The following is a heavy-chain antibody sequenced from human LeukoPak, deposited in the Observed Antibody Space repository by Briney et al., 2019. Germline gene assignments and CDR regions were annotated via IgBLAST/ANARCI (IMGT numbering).Heavy chain of an antibody. CDR1: GYSISNGYY. CDR2: IFHSGST. D-gene: IGHD1-26*01. CDR3: AGTLVGATKFTP. J-gene: IGHJ5*02. Sequence: PSETLSLTCTVSGYSISNGYYWAWIRQPPGKGLEWIGSIFHSGSTHYSPSLKSRVILSVDTSKNQVSLNLISVTAADTAVYYCAGTLVGATKFTPWGQGTLVTVSS. V-gene: IGHV4-38-2*02.